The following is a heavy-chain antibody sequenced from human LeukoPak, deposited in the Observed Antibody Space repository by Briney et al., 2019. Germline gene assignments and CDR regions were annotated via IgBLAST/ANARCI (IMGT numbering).Heavy chain of an antibody. D-gene: IGHD5-12*01. CDR3: ARDFGGGYDYPPYFDY. V-gene: IGHV1-69*04. Sequence: SVKVSCKASEGTFSSYAISWVRQAPGQGLEWMGRIIPILGIANYAQKFQGRVTITADKSTSTAYMELSSLRSEDTAVYYCARDFGGGYDYPPYFDYWGQGTLVTVSS. CDR1: EGTFSSYA. CDR2: IIPILGIA. J-gene: IGHJ4*02.